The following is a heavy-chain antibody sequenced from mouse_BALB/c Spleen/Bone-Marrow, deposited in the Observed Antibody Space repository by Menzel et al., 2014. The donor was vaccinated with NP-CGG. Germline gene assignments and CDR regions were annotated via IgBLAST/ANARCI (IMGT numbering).Heavy chain of an antibody. CDR2: ISPGIGTT. J-gene: IGHJ2*01. CDR1: GYTFTNYW. V-gene: IGHV1S132*01. Sequence: VQLVESGAELVKPGASVKLSCKTSGYTFTNYWIQWVKQRPGQGLGWIGEISPGIGTTYYNEKFKGKATLTIDTSSSTAYMQLSSLTSEDSAVYFCARGGNYGYWGQGTTLTVSS. D-gene: IGHD2-1*01. CDR3: ARGGNYGY.